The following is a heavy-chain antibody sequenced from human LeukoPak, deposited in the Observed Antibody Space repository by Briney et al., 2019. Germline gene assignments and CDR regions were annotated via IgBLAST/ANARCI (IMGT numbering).Heavy chain of an antibody. CDR3: AKSGASYYFDY. CDR1: GFTFSSYA. Sequence: GRSLRLSCAAFGFTFSSYAMSWVRQAPGKGLEWVSAISGSGGSTYYADSVKGRFTISRDNSKNTLYLQMNSLRAEDTAVYYCAKSGASYYFDYWGQGTLVTVSS. CDR2: ISGSGGST. V-gene: IGHV3-23*01. J-gene: IGHJ4*02. D-gene: IGHD1-26*01.